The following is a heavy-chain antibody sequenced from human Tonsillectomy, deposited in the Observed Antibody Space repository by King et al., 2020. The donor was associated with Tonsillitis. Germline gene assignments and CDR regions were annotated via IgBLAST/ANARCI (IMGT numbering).Heavy chain of an antibody. CDR3: ARVKSPFVVIPPFDAFDI. Sequence: VQLVESGGGVVQPGMSLRLSCEASGFSFSSHAMHWVRQAPGKGLQWVAVISYDGGNKYYADSVKGRFTISRDKSRNTLYLQISSLRAEDTSVYYCARVKSPFVVIPPFDAFDIWGQGTVVTVSS. V-gene: IGHV3-30*15. D-gene: IGHD3-22*01. J-gene: IGHJ3*02. CDR1: GFSFSSHA. CDR2: ISYDGGNK.